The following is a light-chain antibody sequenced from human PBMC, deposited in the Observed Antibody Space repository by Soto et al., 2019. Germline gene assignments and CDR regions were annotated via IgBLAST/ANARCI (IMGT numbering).Light chain of an antibody. CDR2: AAY. CDR1: QSISSY. V-gene: IGKV1-39*01. J-gene: IGKJ1*01. Sequence: DIQMTQSPSSLSASVGDRVTITCRASQSISSYLYWYQQKPGKAPKLMVFAAYSLQSGVPSRFSGSGSGTDFTLTISSLQPEDFATYYCQQTYSTPPTFGQGTKVDIK. CDR3: QQTYSTPPT.